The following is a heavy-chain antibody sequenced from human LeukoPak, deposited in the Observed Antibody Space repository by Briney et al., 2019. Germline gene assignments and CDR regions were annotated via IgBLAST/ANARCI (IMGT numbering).Heavy chain of an antibody. D-gene: IGHD6-6*01. V-gene: IGHV3-23*01. CDR2: ISGSGGST. J-gene: IGHJ4*02. CDR1: GFTFSSYA. Sequence: PGGSLRLSCTAPGFTFSSYAMSWVRQAPGKGLEWVSAISGSGGSTYYADSVKGRFTISRDNSKNTLYLQMNSLRAEDTAVYYCAKDRGYLSSSPGYCIDYWGQGTLVTVSS. CDR3: AKDRGYLSSSPGYCIDY.